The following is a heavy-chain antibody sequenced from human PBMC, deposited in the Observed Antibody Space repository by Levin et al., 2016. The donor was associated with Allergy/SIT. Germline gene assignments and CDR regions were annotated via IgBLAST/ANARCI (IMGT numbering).Heavy chain of an antibody. CDR3: ARISGGRVGNIWGHYFDY. CDR2: IVRNSDAI. J-gene: IGHJ4*02. D-gene: IGHD1-26*01. V-gene: IGHV3-48*02. Sequence: GESLKISCAASGFTFGTYSMNWVRQAPGKGLEWVSYIVRNSDAIYYADSVEGRFTISRDNAKNSLYLQMSSLRDEDTAVYYCARISGGRVGNIWGHYFDYWGQGTLVTVSS. CDR1: GFTFGTYS.